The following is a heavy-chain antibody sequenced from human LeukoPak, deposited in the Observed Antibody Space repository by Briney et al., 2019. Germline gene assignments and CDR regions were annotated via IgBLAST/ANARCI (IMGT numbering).Heavy chain of an antibody. CDR2: IYHSGST. D-gene: IGHD3-16*02. CDR3: ARDPRDDYVWGSYRPFDY. V-gene: IGHV4-39*07. CDR1: GGSISSSSYY. Sequence: SETLSLTCTVSGGSISSSSYYWGWIRQPPGKGLEWIGSIYHSGSTYYNPSLKSRVTISVDTSKNQFSLKLSSVTAADTAVYYCARDPRDDYVWGSYRPFDYWGQGTLVTVSS. J-gene: IGHJ4*02.